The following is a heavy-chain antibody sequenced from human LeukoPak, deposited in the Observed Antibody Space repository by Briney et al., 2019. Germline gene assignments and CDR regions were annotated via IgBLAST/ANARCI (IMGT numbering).Heavy chain of an antibody. CDR2: IKQDGSEK. D-gene: IGHD2-2*01. CDR3: ASIGIVVPAAAFDY. CDR1: GFTVNTNY. J-gene: IGHJ4*02. V-gene: IGHV3-7*01. Sequence: GGSLRLSCAASGFTVNTNYMSWVRQAPGKGLEWVANIKQDGSEKYYVDSVKGRFTISRDNAKNSLYLQMNSLRAEDTAVYYCASIGIVVPAAAFDYWGQGTLVTVSS.